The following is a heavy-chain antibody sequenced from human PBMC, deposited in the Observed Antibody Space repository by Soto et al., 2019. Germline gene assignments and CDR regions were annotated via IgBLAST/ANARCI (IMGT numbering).Heavy chain of an antibody. CDR1: GYSITSYW. V-gene: IGHV5-51*01. Sequence: GESLKISCKASGYSITSYWIAWVRQMPGQGLEWMGIIFPADSDTRYSPSFQGQVTISADKSISTPYVKWSSLKASDTAMYYCTSGRVPTRTFDYWGQGPMLAVSS. CDR3: TSGRVPTRTFDY. D-gene: IGHD1-1*01. CDR2: IFPADSDT. J-gene: IGHJ4*02.